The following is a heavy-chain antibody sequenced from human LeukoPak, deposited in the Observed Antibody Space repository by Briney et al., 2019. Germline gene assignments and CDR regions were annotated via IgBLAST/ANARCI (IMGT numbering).Heavy chain of an antibody. Sequence: SETLSLTCTVSGGSISSSSYYWGWIRQPPGKGLEWIGSIYYSGSTYYNPSLKSRVTISVDTSKNQFSLKLSSVTAADTAVYYCARLDSGSYQVFDYWGQGTLVTVPS. D-gene: IGHD1-26*01. CDR2: IYYSGST. J-gene: IGHJ4*02. V-gene: IGHV4-39*07. CDR1: GGSISSSSYY. CDR3: ARLDSGSYQVFDY.